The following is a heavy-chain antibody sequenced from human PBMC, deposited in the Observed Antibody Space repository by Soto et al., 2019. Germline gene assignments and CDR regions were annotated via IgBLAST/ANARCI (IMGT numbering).Heavy chain of an antibody. Sequence: GYLRLSFEASGFTLSAYVMSWVRQAPGKGLEWVSSITSSGGGTYYADSVKGRFTVSRDNSKNTVYLQMNRLRDEDTAVYYCAKLTAAWGQGTLDAVSS. V-gene: IGHV3-23*01. D-gene: IGHD6-13*01. CDR3: AKLTAA. CDR1: GFTLSAYV. CDR2: ITSSGGGT. J-gene: IGHJ4*02.